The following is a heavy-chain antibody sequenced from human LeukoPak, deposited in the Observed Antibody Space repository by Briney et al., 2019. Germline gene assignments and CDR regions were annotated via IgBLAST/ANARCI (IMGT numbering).Heavy chain of an antibody. CDR2: IIPSGHTT. Sequence: GGTLRLSCVASGFNFSSHGMNWVRQAPGKGLEWVSGIIPSGHTTYYADSVKGRFTISRDNSKNTLYLQMNSLRAEDTAVYYCAKDGAGSQSYCSSTSCYVDYWGQGTLVTVSS. CDR3: AKDGAGSQSYCSSTSCYVDY. D-gene: IGHD2-2*01. J-gene: IGHJ4*02. V-gene: IGHV3-23*01. CDR1: GFNFSSHG.